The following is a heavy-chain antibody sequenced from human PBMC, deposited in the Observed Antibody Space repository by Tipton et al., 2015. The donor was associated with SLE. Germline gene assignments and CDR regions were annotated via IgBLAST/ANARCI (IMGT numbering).Heavy chain of an antibody. Sequence: LRLSCAISGDSVSSNSAAWNWIRQSPSRGLEWLGRTYYRSKWYNDYAVSVKSRITINPDTSKNQFSLQLNSVAPEDTAVYYCARESGSYYYYYYMDVWGKGTTVTVSS. D-gene: IGHD1-26*01. CDR3: ARESGSYYYYYYMDV. CDR1: GDSVSSNSAA. CDR2: TYYRSKWYN. J-gene: IGHJ6*03. V-gene: IGHV6-1*01.